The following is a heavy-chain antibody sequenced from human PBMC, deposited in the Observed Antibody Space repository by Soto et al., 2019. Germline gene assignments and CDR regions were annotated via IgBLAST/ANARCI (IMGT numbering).Heavy chain of an antibody. CDR3: ARLGELPRYGRYKPGPYYFDY. CDR1: GGSISSYY. J-gene: IGHJ4*02. D-gene: IGHD1-26*01. V-gene: IGHV4-59*01. Sequence: SETLSLTCTVSGGSISSYYWSWIRQPPGKGLEWIGYIYYSGSTNYNPSLKSRVTISVDRSKNQFSLKLSSVTAADTAVYYCARLGELPRYGRYKPGPYYFDYWGQGTLVTVSS. CDR2: IYYSGST.